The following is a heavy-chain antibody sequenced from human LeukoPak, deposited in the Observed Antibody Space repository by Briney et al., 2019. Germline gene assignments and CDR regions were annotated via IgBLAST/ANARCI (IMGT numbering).Heavy chain of an antibody. CDR1: GFTFSSYA. CDR3: LMWGVGQQLDFDY. J-gene: IGHJ4*02. D-gene: IGHD6-13*01. V-gene: IGHV3-48*01. CDR2: ISSSSSTI. Sequence: GGSLRLSCAASGFTFSSYAMSWVRQAPGKGLEWVSAISSSSSTIYYADSVKGRFTISRDNAKNSLYLQMNSLRAEDTAVYYCLMWGVGQQLDFDYWGQGTLVTVSS.